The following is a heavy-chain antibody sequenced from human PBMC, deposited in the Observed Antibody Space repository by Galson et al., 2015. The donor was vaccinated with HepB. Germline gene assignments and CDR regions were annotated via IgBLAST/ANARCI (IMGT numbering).Heavy chain of an antibody. CDR1: GYSFTTYA. Sequence: SVKVSCKASGYSFTTYAIHWVRQAPGQRLEWMGWINTGRGNTKYSQNFQGRVTISTDTSASTAYMELSSLRSEDTAVYYCATPYYYDSCGYYWGQGTLVTVSS. D-gene: IGHD3-22*01. V-gene: IGHV1-3*04. CDR3: ATPYYYDSCGYY. CDR2: INTGRGNT. J-gene: IGHJ4*02.